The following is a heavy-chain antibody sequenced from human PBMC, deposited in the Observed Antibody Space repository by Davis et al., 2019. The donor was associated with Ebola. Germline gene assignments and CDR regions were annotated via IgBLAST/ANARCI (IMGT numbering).Heavy chain of an antibody. V-gene: IGHV1-2*04. Sequence: ASVKVSCMASGYTFTGYYMHWVRQAPGQGLEWMGWINPNSGGTNYAQKFQGWVTMTRDTSISTAYMELSSLRSEDTAVYYCAREVEAAAGPGYWGQGTLVTVSS. J-gene: IGHJ4*02. CDR1: GYTFTGYY. CDR3: AREVEAAAGPGY. D-gene: IGHD6-13*01. CDR2: INPNSGGT.